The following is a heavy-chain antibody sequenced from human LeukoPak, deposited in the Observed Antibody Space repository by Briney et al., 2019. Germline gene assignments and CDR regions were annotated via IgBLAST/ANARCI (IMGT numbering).Heavy chain of an antibody. Sequence: GRSLRLSCAASGFTFSSYGMHWVRQAPGKGLEWVAIISYDGSNKYYADSVKGRFTISRDNSKNTLYLQMNSLRAEDTAVYYCAKDISPGIADDWGQGTLVTVSS. V-gene: IGHV3-30*18. D-gene: IGHD6-13*01. CDR1: GFTFSSYG. CDR3: AKDISPGIADD. CDR2: ISYDGSNK. J-gene: IGHJ4*02.